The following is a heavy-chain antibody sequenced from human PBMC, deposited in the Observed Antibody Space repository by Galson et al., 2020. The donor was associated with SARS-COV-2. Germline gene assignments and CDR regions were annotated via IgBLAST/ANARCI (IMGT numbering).Heavy chain of an antibody. V-gene: IGHV3-30*04. Sequence: QLGASLKISCAASVFTFSSYAMHWVRQAPGKGLEREAVISYDGSNKYYADSVKGRFTISRDNSKNPLYLQMNSLRAEDTAVYYCARGNDLNAFDIWGQGTMVTVSS. CDR2: ISYDGSNK. CDR1: VFTFSSYA. CDR3: ARGNDLNAFDI. J-gene: IGHJ3*02.